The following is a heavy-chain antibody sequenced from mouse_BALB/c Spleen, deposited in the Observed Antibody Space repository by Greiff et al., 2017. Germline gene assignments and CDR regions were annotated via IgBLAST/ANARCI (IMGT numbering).Heavy chain of an antibody. J-gene: IGHJ3*01. Sequence: EVQGVESGGGLVQPKGSLKLSCAASGFTFNTYAMNWVRQAPGKGLEWVARIRSKSNNYATYYADSVKDRFTISRDDSQSMLYLQMNNLKTEDTAMYYCVRGADGYLFAYWGQGTLVTVSA. CDR3: VRGADGYLFAY. D-gene: IGHD2-3*01. CDR2: IRSKSNNYAT. CDR1: GFTFNTYA. V-gene: IGHV10-1*02.